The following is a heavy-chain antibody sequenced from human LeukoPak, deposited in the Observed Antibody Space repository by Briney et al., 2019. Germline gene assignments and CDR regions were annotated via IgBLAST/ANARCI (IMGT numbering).Heavy chain of an antibody. Sequence: RGESLKISCKGSGYSFTSYWIGWVRQMPGKGLEWMGIIYPGDSDTRYSPSFQGQVTISADKSISTAYLQWSSLKASDTAMYYCARHARIAAAGKDAFDIWGQGTMVTVSS. CDR3: ARHARIAAAGKDAFDI. D-gene: IGHD6-13*01. CDR2: IYPGDSDT. V-gene: IGHV5-51*01. CDR1: GYSFTSYW. J-gene: IGHJ3*02.